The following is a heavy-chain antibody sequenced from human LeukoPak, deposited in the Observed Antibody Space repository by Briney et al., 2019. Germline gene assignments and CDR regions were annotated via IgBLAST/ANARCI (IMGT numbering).Heavy chain of an antibody. CDR2: TYYRSKWNN. Sequence: SQTLSLTCAISGDSVSSNSAAWSWIRHSPSRGLEWLGRTYYRSKWNNNYAISVKSRITINPDTSKNQFSLQLNSVTPEDTAVYYCARARGYFDLWGRGTLVTVSS. V-gene: IGHV6-1*01. D-gene: IGHD3-10*01. J-gene: IGHJ2*01. CDR1: GDSVSSNSAA. CDR3: ARARGYFDL.